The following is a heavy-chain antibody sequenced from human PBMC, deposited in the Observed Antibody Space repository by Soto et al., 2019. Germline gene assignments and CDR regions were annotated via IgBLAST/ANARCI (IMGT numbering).Heavy chain of an antibody. J-gene: IGHJ4*02. D-gene: IGHD2-2*01. CDR3: AKGGSQYQLRSHFDY. CDR1: GFTFSSYA. V-gene: IGHV3-23*01. CDR2: ISGSGGST. Sequence: GGSLRLSCAASGFTFSSYAMSWVRQAPGKGLEWVSAISGSGGSTYYADSVKGRFTISRDNSKNTLYLQMNSLRAEDTAVYYCAKGGSQYQLRSHFDYWGQGTLVTVSS.